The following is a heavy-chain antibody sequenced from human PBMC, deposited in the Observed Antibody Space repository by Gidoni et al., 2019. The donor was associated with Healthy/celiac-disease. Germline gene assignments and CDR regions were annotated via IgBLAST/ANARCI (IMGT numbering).Heavy chain of an antibody. CDR2: ISYDGSNK. J-gene: IGHJ3*02. CDR3: AKDQYYGSDPRDAFDI. Sequence: QVQLVESGGGVVQPGRSLRLSCAASGFTFSSYGMHWVRQAPGQGLEWVAVISYDGSNKYYADSVKGRFTISRDNSKNTLYLQMNSLRAEDTAVYYCAKDQYYGSDPRDAFDIWGQGTMVTVSS. CDR1: GFTFSSYG. D-gene: IGHD3-10*01. V-gene: IGHV3-30*18.